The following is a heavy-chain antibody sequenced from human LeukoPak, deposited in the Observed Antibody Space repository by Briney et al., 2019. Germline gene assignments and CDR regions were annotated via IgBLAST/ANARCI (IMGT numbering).Heavy chain of an antibody. CDR1: GGSISSYY. D-gene: IGHD3-10*01. Sequence: PSETLSLTCTVSGGSISSYYWSWIRQPPGKGLEWIGYIYYTGSTNYNPSLKSRVTISVDTSKNQFSLKLSSVTAADTAVYYCARGGGTMIRGVSGNRFDPWGQGTLVTVSS. CDR3: ARGGGTMIRGVSGNRFDP. V-gene: IGHV4-59*01. J-gene: IGHJ5*02. CDR2: IYYTGST.